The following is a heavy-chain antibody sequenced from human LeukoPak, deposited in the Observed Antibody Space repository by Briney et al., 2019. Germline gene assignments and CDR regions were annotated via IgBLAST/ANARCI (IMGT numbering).Heavy chain of an antibody. D-gene: IGHD6-19*01. CDR1: DFAFYGYS. Sequence: GGSLRLSCAASDFAFYGYSMHWVRQAPGKGLEWISSISSNSGYIYYADSVKGRFTISRDNAKNSPYLQVTGLRVEDTALYYCAREIVSSGCLDYWGQGSLVTVSS. J-gene: IGHJ4*02. CDR2: ISSNSGYI. V-gene: IGHV3-21*06. CDR3: AREIVSSGCLDY.